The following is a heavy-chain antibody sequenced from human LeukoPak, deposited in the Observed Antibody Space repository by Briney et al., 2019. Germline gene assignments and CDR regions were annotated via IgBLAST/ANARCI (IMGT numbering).Heavy chain of an antibody. CDR2: ISGSGGST. D-gene: IGHD2-8*01. Sequence: GGSLRLSCAASGFTFSNAWMSWVRQAPGKGLEWVSAISGSGGSTYYADSVKGRFTISRDNSKNTLYLQMNSLRADDTAVYYCARDSNRLMAYGHYDDFDIWGQGTMVTVSS. CDR3: ARDSNRLMAYGHYDDFDI. CDR1: GFTFSNAW. J-gene: IGHJ3*02. V-gene: IGHV3-23*01.